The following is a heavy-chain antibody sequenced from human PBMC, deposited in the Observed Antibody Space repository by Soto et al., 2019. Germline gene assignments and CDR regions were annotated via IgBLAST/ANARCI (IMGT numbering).Heavy chain of an antibody. Sequence: EVQLLESGGGLVQPGGSLRPSCAASGFTFSSYAMSWVRQAPGKGLEWVSAISGSGGSTYYADSVKGRFTISRDNSKNTLYLQMNSLRAEDTAVYYCAKAVSSWYYYYGMDVWGQGTTVTVSS. CDR1: GFTFSSYA. CDR3: AKAVSSWYYYYGMDV. CDR2: ISGSGGST. V-gene: IGHV3-23*01. D-gene: IGHD6-13*01. J-gene: IGHJ6*02.